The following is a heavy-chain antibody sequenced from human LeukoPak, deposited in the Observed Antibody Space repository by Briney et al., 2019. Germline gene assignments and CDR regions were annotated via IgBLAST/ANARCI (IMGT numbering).Heavy chain of an antibody. Sequence: GESLRISCKGSGYSFTSYWIGWVRQMPGKGLEWMGIIYPGDSDTRYSPSFQGQVTISADKSISTAYLQWSSLKASDTAMYYCARRKYDFYYYYYMDVWGKGTTVTVS. CDR3: ARRKYDFYYYYYMDV. V-gene: IGHV5-51*01. CDR1: GYSFTSYW. J-gene: IGHJ6*03. D-gene: IGHD2/OR15-2a*01. CDR2: IYPGDSDT.